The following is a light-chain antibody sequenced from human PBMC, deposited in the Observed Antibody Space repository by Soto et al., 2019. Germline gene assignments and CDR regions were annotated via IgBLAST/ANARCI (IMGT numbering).Light chain of an antibody. Sequence: EIVMTQSPATLSVSPGERATLSCRASQSVSSNLAWYQQKPGQAPRLLIYGASTRATGIPARFSGSGSGTEFTLTISSLQSEDFAVYYCQQYNNWPPWTFAQGNKVEI. J-gene: IGKJ1*01. CDR2: GAS. V-gene: IGKV3-15*01. CDR1: QSVSSN. CDR3: QQYNNWPPWT.